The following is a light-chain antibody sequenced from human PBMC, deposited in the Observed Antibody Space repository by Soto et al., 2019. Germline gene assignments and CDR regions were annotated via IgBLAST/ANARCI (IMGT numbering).Light chain of an antibody. CDR1: SSDVGSYNY. J-gene: IGLJ1*01. Sequence: QSVLTQPRSVSGSPGQSVTISCTGTSSDVGSYNYVSWYQQYPGKAPKLMIYDVSKRPSGVPDRFSGSKSGNTASLTISGLQAEDEADYYCYSYAGSYTFYVFGTGTKVTVL. CDR2: DVS. V-gene: IGLV2-11*01. CDR3: YSYAGSYTFYV.